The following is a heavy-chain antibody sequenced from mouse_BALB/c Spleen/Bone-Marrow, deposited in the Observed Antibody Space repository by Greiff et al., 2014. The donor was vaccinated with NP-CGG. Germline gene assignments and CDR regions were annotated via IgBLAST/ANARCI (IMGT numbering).Heavy chain of an antibody. D-gene: IGHD2-10*02. CDR1: GYSLTGYY. Sequence: VQLQQSGPELVKPGPSVKISCKASGYSLTGYYMHWVKQGHGKSLEWIGEINPYNGGTSYNQKFKGKATLTVDTSSSTAFMELHSLTSEDSLVYYCAGQLYGNYAYWGQGTLVTVSA. J-gene: IGHJ3*01. CDR3: AGQLYGNYAY. CDR2: INPYNGGT. V-gene: IGHV1S30*01.